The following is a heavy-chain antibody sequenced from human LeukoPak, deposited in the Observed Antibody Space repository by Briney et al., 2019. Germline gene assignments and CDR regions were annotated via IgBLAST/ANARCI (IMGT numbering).Heavy chain of an antibody. D-gene: IGHD6-19*01. CDR3: AKDDEGESSGLEGY. Sequence: GGSLRLSCEASGFTFCSYVMHRVRQAPRKGLEWVAVISYDGSNQYYADSVKGRFTITRDNSKTTLYLQMNRLRAEATAVYYCAKDDEGESSGLEGYWGQGTRVTVSS. CDR1: GFTFCSYV. CDR2: ISYDGSNQ. V-gene: IGHV3-30*18. J-gene: IGHJ4*02.